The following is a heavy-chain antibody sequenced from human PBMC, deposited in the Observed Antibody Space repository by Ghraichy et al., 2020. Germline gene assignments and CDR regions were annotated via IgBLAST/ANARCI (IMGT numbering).Heavy chain of an antibody. CDR1: GFTFSSYS. D-gene: IGHD1-26*01. V-gene: IGHV3-21*01. CDR3: ARDASGEWELLGAFDI. J-gene: IGHJ3*02. Sequence: GESLNISCAASGFTFSSYSMNWVRQAPGKGLEWVSSISSSSSYIYYADSVKGRFTISRDNAKNSLYLQMNSLRAEDTAVYYCARDASGEWELLGAFDIWGQGTMVTVSS. CDR2: ISSSSSYI.